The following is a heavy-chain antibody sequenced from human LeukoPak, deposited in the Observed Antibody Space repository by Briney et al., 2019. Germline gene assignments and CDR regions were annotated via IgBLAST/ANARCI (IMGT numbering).Heavy chain of an antibody. D-gene: IGHD1-14*01. Sequence: SETLSLTCTVSGGSISTSNYYWGWIRQPPGKGLEWIGNIFYSGGTYYSPSLRSRVTISLDTSKNQFSLKLSSVTAADTAVYYCARGGVRASTRTYYYYYYMDVWGKGTTVTVSS. CDR3: ARGGVRASTRTYYYYYYMDV. CDR1: GGSISTSNYY. CDR2: IFYSGGT. J-gene: IGHJ6*03. V-gene: IGHV4-39*07.